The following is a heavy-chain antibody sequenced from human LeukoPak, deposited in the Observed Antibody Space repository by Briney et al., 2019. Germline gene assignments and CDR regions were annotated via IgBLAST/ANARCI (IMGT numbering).Heavy chain of an antibody. CDR1: GFTFSSYA. CDR2: ISGSGSGGST. J-gene: IGHJ4*02. V-gene: IGHV3-23*01. CDR3: AKLLAVTNSYYFNY. D-gene: IGHD6-19*01. Sequence: GGSLRLSCAASGFTFSSYAMTWVRQAPGKGLEWVSTISGSGSGGSTYYADSVKGRFTISRDNSKDTLYLQMNSLRAEDTAVYYCAKLLAVTNSYYFNYWGQGTLVTVSS.